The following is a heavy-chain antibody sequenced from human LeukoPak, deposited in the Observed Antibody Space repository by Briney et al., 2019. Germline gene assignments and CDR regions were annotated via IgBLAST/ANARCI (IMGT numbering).Heavy chain of an antibody. CDR2: IYYSGST. CDR3: ARSWENRWFGELYSYYFDY. J-gene: IGHJ4*02. Sequence: SETLSLTCTVSGGSISSSSYYWGWIRQPPGKGLEWIGSIYYSGSTYYNPSLKSRVTISVDTSKNQFSLKLSSVTAADTAVYYCARSWENRWFGELYSYYFDYWGQGTLVTVSS. V-gene: IGHV4-39*07. CDR1: GGSISSSSYY. D-gene: IGHD3-10*01.